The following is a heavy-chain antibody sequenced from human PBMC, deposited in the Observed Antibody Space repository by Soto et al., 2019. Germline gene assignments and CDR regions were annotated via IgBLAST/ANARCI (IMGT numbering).Heavy chain of an antibody. V-gene: IGHV4-61*08. J-gene: IGHJ5*02. D-gene: IGHD2-8*01. Sequence: SETLSLTCTVSGGSVSSGDYYWSWIRQPPGKGLEWIGQIYHSGSTNYHPSLESRVTISVDTSKNQFSLKLSSVTAADTAVYYCARGYCTNGVCSRGNSFDPWGQGTLVTVSS. CDR3: ARGYCTNGVCSRGNSFDP. CDR1: GGSVSSGDYY. CDR2: IYHSGST.